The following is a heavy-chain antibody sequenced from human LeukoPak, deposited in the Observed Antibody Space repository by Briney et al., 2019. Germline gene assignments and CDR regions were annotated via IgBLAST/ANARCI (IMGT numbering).Heavy chain of an antibody. CDR1: GFTFDDYG. J-gene: IGHJ6*03. D-gene: IGHD4-11*01. CDR3: AREGSSNDYYYYYYMDV. V-gene: IGHV3-20*04. Sequence: GGSLRLSCAASGFTFDDYGMSWVRQAPGKGLEWVSGINWNGGSKGYADSVRGRFTISRDNAKNSLYLQMNSLRAEDTALYYCAREGSSNDYYYYYYMDVWGKGTTVTVSS. CDR2: INWNGGSK.